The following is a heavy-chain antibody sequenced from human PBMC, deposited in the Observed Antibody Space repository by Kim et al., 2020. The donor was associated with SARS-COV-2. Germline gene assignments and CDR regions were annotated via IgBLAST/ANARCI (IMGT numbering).Heavy chain of an antibody. J-gene: IGHJ6*02. D-gene: IGHD5-12*01. Sequence: GSVKSRFTSSRDNDKNSRYLQMNSVRAEDTAVYYCARDGYSSRAYYSMGVWGQGTTVTVSS. CDR3: ARDGYSSRAYYSMGV. V-gene: IGHV3-7*01.